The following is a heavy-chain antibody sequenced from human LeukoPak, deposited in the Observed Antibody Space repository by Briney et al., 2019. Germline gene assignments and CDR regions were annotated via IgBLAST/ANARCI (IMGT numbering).Heavy chain of an antibody. CDR2: IKEDGSEK. Sequence: GGSLRLSCAASGFTFSSYWMSWVRQAPGKGLEWVANIKEDGSEKHYVDSVKGRFTISRDNAKNSLYLQMNSLRDEDTAVYYCARVAVGATRVDFDYWGQGTLVTVSS. V-gene: IGHV3-7*01. CDR3: ARVAVGATRVDFDY. D-gene: IGHD1-26*01. J-gene: IGHJ4*02. CDR1: GFTFSSYW.